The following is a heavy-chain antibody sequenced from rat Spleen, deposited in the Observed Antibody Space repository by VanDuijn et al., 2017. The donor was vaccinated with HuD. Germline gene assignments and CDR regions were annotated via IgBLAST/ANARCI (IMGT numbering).Heavy chain of an antibody. V-gene: IGHV5S23*01. Sequence: EVQLVESGGGLVQPGRSLKLSCAASGFTFSSFPMAWVRQAPKKGLEWVAYISSGGGGIYYPDSVQGRFTISRHNAKSTLYLQMNSLRSEDTATYYCSPLPGYNLDHWGQGVMVTASS. J-gene: IGHJ2*01. CDR3: SPLPGYNLDH. CDR2: ISSGGGGI. D-gene: IGHD1-4*01. CDR1: GFTFSSFP.